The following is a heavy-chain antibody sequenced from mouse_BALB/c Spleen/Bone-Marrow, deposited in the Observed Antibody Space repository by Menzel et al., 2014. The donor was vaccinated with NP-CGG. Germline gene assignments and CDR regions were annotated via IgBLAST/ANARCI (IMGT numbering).Heavy chain of an antibody. J-gene: IGHJ4*01. D-gene: IGHD1-2*01. Sequence: DVQLVESGPGLVKPSQSLSLTCTVTGYSITSDYAWNWIRQFQGNKLEWMGYISYSSSTNYNPSLKSRISITRDTSKNQFFLQLNSVTAEDTATYYCARWDYGDYAMDYWGQGTSVTVSS. V-gene: IGHV3-2*02. CDR1: GYSITSDYA. CDR2: ISYSSST. CDR3: ARWDYGDYAMDY.